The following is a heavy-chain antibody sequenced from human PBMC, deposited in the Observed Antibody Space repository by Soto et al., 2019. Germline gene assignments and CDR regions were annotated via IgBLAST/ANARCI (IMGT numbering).Heavy chain of an antibody. CDR2: IYSSGTT. V-gene: IGHV4-59*08. Sequence: SETLSLTCTVYGGCITNFYWTWIRQSPERGLEWIGYIYSSGTTTYNPSLESRVTMSVDASKNQFSLNLRSVTATDTAVYFCARRRGSGTGFYYYYYMDVWGTGKTVT. CDR1: GGCITNFY. J-gene: IGHJ6*03. CDR3: ARRRGSGTGFYYYYYMDV. D-gene: IGHD3-10*01.